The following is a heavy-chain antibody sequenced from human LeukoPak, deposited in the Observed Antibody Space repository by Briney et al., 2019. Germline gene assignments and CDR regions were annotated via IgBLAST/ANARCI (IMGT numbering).Heavy chain of an antibody. V-gene: IGHV4-59*01. D-gene: IGHD3-10*01. J-gene: IGHJ4*02. CDR1: GGSISSYY. CDR2: IYYSGST. Sequence: MSSETLSLTCTVSGGSISSYYWSWIRQPPGKGLEWIGYIYYSGSTNYNPSLKSRVTISVDTSKNQFSLKLSSVTAADTAVYYCARDNSYGSGSGFDYWGQGTLVTVSS. CDR3: ARDNSYGSGSGFDY.